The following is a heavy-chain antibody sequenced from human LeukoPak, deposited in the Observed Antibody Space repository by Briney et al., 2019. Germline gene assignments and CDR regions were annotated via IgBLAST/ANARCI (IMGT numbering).Heavy chain of an antibody. D-gene: IGHD4-11*01. CDR3: AHRDEGDYSPFDY. Sequence: SGPSLVNPTQTLTLTCTFSGFSLSPRGVGVGWIRQPPGKALGWRALIYWNDDKRYSPSLKSSLSITKDTPTNQLVITITTMDPVDTATYYCAHRDEGDYSPFDYWGQGTLGTASS. CDR2: IYWNDDK. CDR1: GFSLSPRGVG. V-gene: IGHV2-5*01. J-gene: IGHJ4*02.